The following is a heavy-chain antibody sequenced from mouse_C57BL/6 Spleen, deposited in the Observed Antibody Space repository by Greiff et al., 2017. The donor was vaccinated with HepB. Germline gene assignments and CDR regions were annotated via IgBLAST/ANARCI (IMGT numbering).Heavy chain of an antibody. V-gene: IGHV1-69*01. CDR2: IDPSDSYT. CDR3: ARTGGSSLYAMDY. Sequence: VQLQHPGAELVMPGASVKLSCKASGYTFTSYWMHWVKQRPGQGLEWIGEIDPSDSYTNYNQKFKGKSTLTVDKSSSTAYMQLSSLTSEDSAVYYCARTGGSSLYAMDYWGQGTSVTVSS. CDR1: GYTFTSYW. D-gene: IGHD1-1*01. J-gene: IGHJ4*01.